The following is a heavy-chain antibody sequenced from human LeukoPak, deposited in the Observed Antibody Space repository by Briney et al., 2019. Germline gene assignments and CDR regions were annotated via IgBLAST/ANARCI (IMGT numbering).Heavy chain of an antibody. CDR1: GFTFDDYA. Sequence: GGSLRLSCAASGFTFDDYAMHWVRQAPGKGLEWVSGISWNSGSIGYADSAKGRFTISRDNAKNSLYLQMNSLRAEDTALYYCAKDRGNYYGMDVWGQGTTVTASS. V-gene: IGHV3-9*01. CDR2: ISWNSGSI. CDR3: AKDRGNYYGMDV. J-gene: IGHJ6*02.